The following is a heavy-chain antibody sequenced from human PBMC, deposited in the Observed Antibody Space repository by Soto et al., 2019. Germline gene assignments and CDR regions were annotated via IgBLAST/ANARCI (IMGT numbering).Heavy chain of an antibody. CDR3: ARGGPQYYYDSSGYGY. V-gene: IGHV4-59*12. J-gene: IGHJ4*02. Sequence: SETLSLTCTVSGGSISSYYWSWIRQPPGKGLEWIGDIYYSGSTNYNPSLKSRVTISVDTSKNQFSLKLSSVTAADTAVYYCARGGPQYYYDSSGYGYWGQGTLVTVSS. CDR1: GGSISSYY. CDR2: IYYSGST. D-gene: IGHD3-22*01.